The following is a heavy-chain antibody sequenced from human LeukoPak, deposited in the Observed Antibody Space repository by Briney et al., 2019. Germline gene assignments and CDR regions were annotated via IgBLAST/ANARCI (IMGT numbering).Heavy chain of an antibody. Sequence: SETLSLTCAVSGYSISSGYYWGWIRLPPGKGLEWIGNMFHSGDNSYNPSLMSRVTTSVDTSKNQLSLRLTSVTAADTAVYYCARRDCSGASCYFHYWGQGTLVTVSS. J-gene: IGHJ4*02. V-gene: IGHV4-38-2*01. CDR2: MFHSGDN. CDR1: GYSISSGYY. D-gene: IGHD2-15*01. CDR3: ARRDCSGASCYFHY.